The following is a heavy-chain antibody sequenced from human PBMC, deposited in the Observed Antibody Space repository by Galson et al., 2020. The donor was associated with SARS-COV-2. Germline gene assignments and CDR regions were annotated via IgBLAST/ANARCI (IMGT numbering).Heavy chain of an antibody. V-gene: IGHV4-4*07. J-gene: IGHJ6*02. CDR1: GGSISSYY. CDR2: IYTSGST. D-gene: IGHD6-13*01. CDR3: ARDWMWAAAGTYYYYYGMDV. Sequence: SETLSLTCTVSGGSISSYYWSWIRQPAGKGLEWIGRIYTSGSTNYNPSLKSRVTMSVDTSKNQFSLKLSSVTAADTAVYYCARDWMWAAAGTYYYYYGMDVWGQGTTVTVSS.